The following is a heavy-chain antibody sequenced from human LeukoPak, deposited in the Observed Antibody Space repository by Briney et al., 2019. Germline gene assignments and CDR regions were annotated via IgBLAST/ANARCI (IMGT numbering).Heavy chain of an antibody. V-gene: IGHV1-46*01. J-gene: IGHJ1*01. CDR1: GYTFTSYY. D-gene: IGHD6-13*01. Sequence: EASVKVSCKASGYTFTSYYMHWVRQAPGQGLEWMGIINPSGGSTSYAQKFQGRVTITADESTSTAYMELSSLRSEDTAVYYCASYSSSWYGRYFQHWGQGTQVTVSS. CDR3: ASYSSSWYGRYFQH. CDR2: INPSGGST.